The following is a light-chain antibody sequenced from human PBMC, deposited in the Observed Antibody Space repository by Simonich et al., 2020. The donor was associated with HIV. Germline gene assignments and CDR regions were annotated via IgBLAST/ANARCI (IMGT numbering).Light chain of an antibody. V-gene: IGKV4-1*01. CDR2: WAS. CDR3: QQHNNWPT. J-gene: IGKJ2*01. Sequence: DIVMTQSPDSLAVSLGEMATLNGKSTHSILHSSNNKDSLAWYQQKQGQPPALLIYWASPRESGVPDRFSGSGSGTDFTLTISSLQSEDFAVYYCQQHNNWPTFGQGTKLEIK. CDR1: HSILHSSNNKDS.